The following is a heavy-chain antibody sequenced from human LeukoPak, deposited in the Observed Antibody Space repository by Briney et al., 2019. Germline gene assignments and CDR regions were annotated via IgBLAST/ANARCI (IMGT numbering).Heavy chain of an antibody. J-gene: IGHJ4*02. CDR2: ISSSSDSI. D-gene: IGHD3-22*01. CDR3: ARDDYYVTSGCSQDD. V-gene: IGHV3-48*01. CDR1: GFTFSDSN. Sequence: GGSLRLSCAASGFTFSDSNMNWVRQAPGKGLEWVSYISSSSDSIYYADSVKGRFTISRDNAKNSLYLQMNSLRAEDTAVYFCARDDYYVTSGCSQDDWGQGTLVIVSS.